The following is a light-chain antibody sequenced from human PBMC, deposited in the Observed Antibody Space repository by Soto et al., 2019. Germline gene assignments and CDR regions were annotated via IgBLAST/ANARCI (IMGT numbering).Light chain of an antibody. J-gene: IGKJ1*01. CDR2: GAS. CDR1: QSVTIN. V-gene: IGKV3-15*01. CDR3: QQYNNWPQT. Sequence: TLMTQSSVTLSVSPGERATLSCRASQSVTINLAWYHQKPGQAPRLLIYGASTRATGIPARFSGSGSGTEFTLSISSLQSEDFGIYYCQQYNNWPQTFGQGTKVEIK.